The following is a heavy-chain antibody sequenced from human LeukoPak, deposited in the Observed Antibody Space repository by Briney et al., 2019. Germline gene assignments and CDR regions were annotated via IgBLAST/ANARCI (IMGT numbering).Heavy chain of an antibody. V-gene: IGHV3-30*04. CDR3: AKDLVYDSSGYPALFDY. Sequence: QPGGSLRLSCAASGFTFSSYTMHWVRQAPGKWLEWVAVISYDGSNKYYVDSVKGRFTISRDNSKNTLYLQMNSLRAEDTAVYYCAKDLVYDSSGYPALFDYWGQGTLVTVSS. D-gene: IGHD3-22*01. CDR1: GFTFSSYT. J-gene: IGHJ4*02. CDR2: ISYDGSNK.